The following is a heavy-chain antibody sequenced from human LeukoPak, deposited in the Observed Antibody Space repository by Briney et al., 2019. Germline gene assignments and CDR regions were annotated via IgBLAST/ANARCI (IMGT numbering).Heavy chain of an antibody. CDR1: GFTFSYFG. J-gene: IGHJ4*02. CDR2: ERSGGSK. D-gene: IGHD4-17*01. Sequence: PGGSLRLSCAASGFTFSYFGMHWIRQAPGRGLEWVAVERSGGSKHYADSVKGRFTISRDNSKNTLWLEMNNLRTDDTAVCYCAKDRDDYGNDCWGQGVLVTVST. CDR3: AKDRDDYGNDC. V-gene: IGHV3-30*02.